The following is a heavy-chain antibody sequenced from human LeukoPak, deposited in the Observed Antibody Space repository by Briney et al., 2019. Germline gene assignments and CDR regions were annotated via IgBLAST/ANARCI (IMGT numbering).Heavy chain of an antibody. D-gene: IGHD4-23*01. CDR3: ARLQSNGNLFDDY. V-gene: IGHV4-59*01. CDR2: IYYTGST. J-gene: IGHJ4*02. Sequence: PSETLSLTCTVSGVSIRSSYWSWIRQPPGKGLEWIGYIYYTGSTTYNPSLQSRITMSVDTSKSQFSLKLNSVTAADTAVYYCARLQSNGNLFDDYWGQGILVTVSS. CDR1: GVSIRSSY.